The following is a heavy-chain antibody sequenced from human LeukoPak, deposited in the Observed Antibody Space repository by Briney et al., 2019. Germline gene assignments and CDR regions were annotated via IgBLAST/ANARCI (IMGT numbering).Heavy chain of an antibody. CDR3: ARPKGYGDYVLWDRWFDP. CDR1: GGSISSSSYY. D-gene: IGHD4-17*01. J-gene: IGHJ5*02. Sequence: PSETLSLTCTVSGGSISSSSYYWGWLRQPPGKGLEWIGSIYYSGSTYYNPSLKSRVTISVDTSKNQFSLKLSSVTAADTAVYYCARPKGYGDYVLWDRWFDPWGQGTLVTVSS. CDR2: IYYSGST. V-gene: IGHV4-39*07.